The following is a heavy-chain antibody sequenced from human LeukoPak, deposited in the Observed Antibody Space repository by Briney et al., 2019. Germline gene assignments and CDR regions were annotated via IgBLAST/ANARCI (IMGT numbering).Heavy chain of an antibody. CDR2: INHSGST. D-gene: IGHD3-22*01. V-gene: IGHV4-31*03. CDR3: ARAARQGFTMIVVPFFYFDL. J-gene: IGHJ2*01. CDR1: GGSISSGASA. Sequence: SETLSLTCTASGGSISSGASAWCWIRQHPKRGLEWVGYINHSGSTYYNPSLGSRVTMSVDTSKNQFSLKLSSVTAADSAVYYCARAARQGFTMIVVPFFYFDLWGRGTLVTVSS.